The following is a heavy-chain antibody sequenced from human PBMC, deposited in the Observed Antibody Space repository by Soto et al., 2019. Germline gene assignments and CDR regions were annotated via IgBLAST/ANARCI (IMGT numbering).Heavy chain of an antibody. CDR1: GGSISGSSFY. V-gene: IGHV4-39*01. J-gene: IGHJ3*02. Sequence: QLQLQGSGPGLVKPSETLSLTCSVCGGSISGSSFYWAWIRQPPGKGLEWIGSIYYSGTIYYNPSITCLDSISADTSKNQFSLRLSSVTAADTALCSCASASLAPAAVHDAFDMWGQGTMVTVSS. D-gene: IGHD2-2*01. CDR3: ASASLAPAAVHDAFDM. CDR2: IYYSGTI.